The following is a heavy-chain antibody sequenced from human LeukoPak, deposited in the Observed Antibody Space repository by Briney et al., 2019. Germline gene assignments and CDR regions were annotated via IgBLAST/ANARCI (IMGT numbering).Heavy chain of an antibody. J-gene: IGHJ4*02. D-gene: IGHD3-22*01. CDR3: ARLGYYDSSGYYCFDY. CDR1: GGSIGSSSYD. Sequence: SETLSLTCTVSGGSIGSSSYDWGWVRQPPGRGGEWVGSIYYSGSTYYTPSLKSRVTISVDTSKTQFSLKLSSVTAADTAVYYCARLGYYDSSGYYCFDYWGQGTLVTVSS. CDR2: IYYSGST. V-gene: IGHV4-39*01.